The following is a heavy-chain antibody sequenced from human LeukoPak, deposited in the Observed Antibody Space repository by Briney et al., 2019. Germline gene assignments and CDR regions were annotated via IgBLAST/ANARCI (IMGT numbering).Heavy chain of an antibody. CDR3: ARVRAQDSDWYYYYYMDV. V-gene: IGHV4-4*07. D-gene: IGHD3/OR15-3a*01. CDR1: GGSISSYY. J-gene: IGHJ6*03. CDR2: IYTSGST. Sequence: SETLSLTCTVSGGSISSYYWSWIRQPAGKGLEWIGRIYTSGSTNYNPSLKSRVTISVDTSKNQFSLKLSSVTAADTAVYYCARVRAQDSDWYYYYYMDVWGKGTTVTVSS.